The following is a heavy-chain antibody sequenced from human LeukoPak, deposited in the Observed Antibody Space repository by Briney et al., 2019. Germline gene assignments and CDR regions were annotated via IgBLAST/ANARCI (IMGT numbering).Heavy chain of an antibody. Sequence: GGSLRLSCAASGFTFNDYTMNWVRQAPGKGLEWVSFISCNGVSTYYADSVKGRFTISRDNSKNSLYLQLNSLRTEDTAFYYCAKNGGSGATRPIDFGGQGTLVTVSS. V-gene: IGHV3-43*01. CDR1: GFTFNDYT. CDR2: ISCNGVST. CDR3: AKNGGSGATRPIDF. J-gene: IGHJ4*02. D-gene: IGHD1-26*01.